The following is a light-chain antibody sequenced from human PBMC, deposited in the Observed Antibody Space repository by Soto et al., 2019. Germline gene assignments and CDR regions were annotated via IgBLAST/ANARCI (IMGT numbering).Light chain of an antibody. CDR2: SAS. Sequence: SVLTQSAGTLSLTPVERGALSCRASQNLGTLYLAWFQQKSGQAPRLLIYSASRRATGIPDRFTGSGSGTDFTLTITRVEPEDFAVYFCQQYAGSPRTFAQGTKVDI. V-gene: IGKV3-20*01. J-gene: IGKJ1*01. CDR3: QQYAGSPRT. CDR1: QNLGTLY.